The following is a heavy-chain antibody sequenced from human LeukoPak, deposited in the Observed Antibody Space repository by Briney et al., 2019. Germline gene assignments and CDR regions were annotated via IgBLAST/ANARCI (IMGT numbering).Heavy chain of an antibody. CDR1: GGSISSRSYY. D-gene: IGHD6-19*01. Sequence: ETLSLTCTVSGGSISSRSYYWGWIRQPPGKGLEWIGSIYYSGSTYHNASLKSRVTISVDTSKNQFSLNLSSVTAADTAMYFCAGQEWLQPSSFDYWGQGTLVTVSS. CDR2: IYYSGST. J-gene: IGHJ4*02. V-gene: IGHV4-39*01. CDR3: AGQEWLQPSSFDY.